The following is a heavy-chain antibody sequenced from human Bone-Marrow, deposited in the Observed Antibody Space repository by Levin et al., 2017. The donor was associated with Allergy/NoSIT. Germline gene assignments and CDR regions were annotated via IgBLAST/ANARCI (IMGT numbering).Heavy chain of an antibody. J-gene: IGHJ4*02. D-gene: IGHD7-27*01. Sequence: PGGSLRLSCTGSGFTFNNYDMNWVRQAPGKGLEWVSRVSASGSTTYYADSVRGRFIISRDFSKNSVYFHLSSLRVDDTGIYYCAGNWDWGQGTPVTVSS. V-gene: IGHV3-23*01. CDR3: AGNWD. CDR2: VSASGSTT. CDR1: GFTFNNYD.